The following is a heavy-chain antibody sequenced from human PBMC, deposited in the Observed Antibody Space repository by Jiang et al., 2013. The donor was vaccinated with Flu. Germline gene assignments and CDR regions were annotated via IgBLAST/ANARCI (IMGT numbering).Heavy chain of an antibody. D-gene: IGHD5-12*01. V-gene: IGHV1-69*06. CDR2: HPVVFGTA. Sequence: SWVRQAPGQGLSGWRDHPVVFGTANYAQKFQGRVTITADKSTSTAYMELSSLRSEDTAVYYCARGGKCSGYDYGYYYYGMDVWGPRDHGHRLF. CDR3: ARGGKCSGYDYGYYYYGMDV. J-gene: IGHJ6*01.